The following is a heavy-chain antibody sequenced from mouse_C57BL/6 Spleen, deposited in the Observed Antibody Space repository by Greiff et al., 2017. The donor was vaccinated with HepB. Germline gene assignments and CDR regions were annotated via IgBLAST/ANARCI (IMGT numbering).Heavy chain of an antibody. D-gene: IGHD2-1*01. J-gene: IGHJ4*01. Sequence: DVQLQESGGGLVKPGGSLKLSCAASGFTFSSYAMSWVRQTPEKRLEWVATISDGGSYTYYPDNVKGRFTISRDNAKNNLYLQMSHLKSEDTAMYYSARDRSTSHYYAMYYWGQGTSVTVSS. CDR3: ARDRSTSHYYAMYY. CDR2: ISDGGSYT. CDR1: GFTFSSYA. V-gene: IGHV5-4*01.